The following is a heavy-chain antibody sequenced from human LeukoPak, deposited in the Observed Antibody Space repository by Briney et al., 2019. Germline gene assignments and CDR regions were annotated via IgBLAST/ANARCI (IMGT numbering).Heavy chain of an antibody. D-gene: IGHD6-6*01. Sequence: PGRSLRLSCAASGFTFSSYGMHWVRQAPGKGLEWVAVISYDGSNKYYADSVKGRFTISRDNSKNTLYLQMNSLRAEDTAVYYCAKDWYRPPRIAARPERYYYYYGMDVWGQGTTVTVSS. CDR1: GFTFSSYG. CDR3: AKDWYRPPRIAARPERYYYYYGMDV. V-gene: IGHV3-30*18. CDR2: ISYDGSNK. J-gene: IGHJ6*02.